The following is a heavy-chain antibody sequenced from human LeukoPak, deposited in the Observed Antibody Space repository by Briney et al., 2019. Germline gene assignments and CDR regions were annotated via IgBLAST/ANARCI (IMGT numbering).Heavy chain of an antibody. D-gene: IGHD3-22*01. V-gene: IGHV3-23*01. Sequence: PGGSLRLSCAASGFTFSSYAMSWVRQVPGKGLEWVSAISGSGGSTYYADSVKGRFTISRDNSKNTLYLQMNSLRAEDTAVYYCAKRTRYYYDSSGGDYWGQGTLVTVSS. CDR2: ISGSGGST. CDR1: GFTFSSYA. CDR3: AKRTRYYYDSSGGDY. J-gene: IGHJ4*02.